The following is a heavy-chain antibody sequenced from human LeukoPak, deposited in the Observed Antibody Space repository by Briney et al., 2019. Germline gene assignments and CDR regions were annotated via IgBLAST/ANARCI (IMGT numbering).Heavy chain of an antibody. V-gene: IGHV3-7*01. J-gene: IGHJ4*02. CDR2: INPAGSET. CDR3: ARFGYVAAVDV. D-gene: IGHD2-15*01. CDR1: GFSFSAYW. Sequence: GGSLRLSCAASGFSFSAYWMTWVRQAPGTGLEWVANINPAGSETYYVDPVKGRFSISRENAKNLVSLQMNSLRAEDTAVYHCARFGYVAAVDVWGQGTPVTVSS.